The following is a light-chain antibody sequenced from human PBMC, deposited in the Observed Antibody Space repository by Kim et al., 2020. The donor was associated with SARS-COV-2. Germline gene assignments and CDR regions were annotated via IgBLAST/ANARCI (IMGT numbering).Light chain of an antibody. V-gene: IGLV3-19*01. CDR1: SLRQYY. CDR3: KSRDSSGKVV. CDR2: GKD. J-gene: IGLJ2*01. Sequence: SSELTQDPAVSVALGQTVGITCQGDSLRQYYATWYQQKARQAPVLVFYGKDKRPSGVPDRFSGSTSGNTASLTITGAQAADEADYYCKSRDSSGKVVFGGGTQLTVL.